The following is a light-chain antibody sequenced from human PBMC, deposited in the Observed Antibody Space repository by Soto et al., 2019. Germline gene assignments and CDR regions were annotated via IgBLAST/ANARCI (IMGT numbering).Light chain of an antibody. CDR3: SSYTSSSTLDYV. V-gene: IGLV1-40*01. CDR2: GNS. Sequence: QSVLTQPPSVSGAPGQRVTISCTGSSSNIGAGYDVQWYQQLPGTAPKLLIYGNSNRPSGVPDRFSGSKSGTSASLAITGLQAEDEADYYCSSYTSSSTLDYVFGTGTKLTVL. CDR1: SSNIGAGYD. J-gene: IGLJ1*01.